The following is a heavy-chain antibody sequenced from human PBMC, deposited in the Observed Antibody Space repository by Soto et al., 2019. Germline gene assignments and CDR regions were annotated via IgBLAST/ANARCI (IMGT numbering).Heavy chain of an antibody. CDR2: IQSGGTT. Sequence: EVHLVESGGGLVQPGGSLRLSCAASGFTVSSKYMSWVRQAPGKGLEWVSLIQSGGTTYYADSVKGRFTISRDSSKNMLQNRMDVLRAAASAVYYSGSDDILCCGGRDYW. CDR3: GSDDILCCGGRDY. D-gene: IGHD2-15*01. V-gene: IGHV3-66*01. J-gene: IGHJ4*01. CDR1: GFTVSSKY.